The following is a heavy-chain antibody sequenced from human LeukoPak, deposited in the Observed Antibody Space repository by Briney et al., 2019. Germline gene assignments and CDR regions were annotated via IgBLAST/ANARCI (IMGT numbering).Heavy chain of an antibody. D-gene: IGHD2-15*01. V-gene: IGHV1-46*01. CDR3: ARFPSSSGGNY. CDR2: INPSGGST. Sequence: ASVKVSYKASGYTFTSYGISWVRQAPGQGLEWMGIINPSGGSTSYAQKFQGRVTMTRDTSTSTVYMELSSLRSEDTAVYYCARFPSSSGGNYWGQGTLVTVSS. CDR1: GYTFTSYG. J-gene: IGHJ4*02.